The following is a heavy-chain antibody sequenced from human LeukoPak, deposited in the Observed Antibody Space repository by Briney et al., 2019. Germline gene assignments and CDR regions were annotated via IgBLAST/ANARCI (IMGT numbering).Heavy chain of an antibody. CDR3: AKHYMGSSYNRGLDS. CDR1: GGSFSGYY. V-gene: IGHV4-34*01. CDR2: INHSGST. Sequence: SETLSLTCAVYGGSFSGYYWSWIRQPPGKGLEWIGEINHSGSTNYNPSLKSRVTISVDTSKNQFSLKLSSVTAADTAIYYCAKHYMGSSYNRGLDSWGQGTLVTVSS. D-gene: IGHD3-10*01. J-gene: IGHJ4*02.